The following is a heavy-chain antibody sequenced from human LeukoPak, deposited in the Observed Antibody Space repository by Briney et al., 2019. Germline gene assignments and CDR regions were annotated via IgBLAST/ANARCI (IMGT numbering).Heavy chain of an antibody. CDR2: IKQDGSEK. Sequence: GGSLRLSCAASVFTSSSDWMSWVRQAPGKGLEGVANIKQDGSEKYYVDSVKGRFTISRDNAKNSLYLQMKSLRAEDTAVYYCARDRGSSGWYEFDYWGQGTLVTVSS. CDR3: ARDRGSSGWYEFDY. J-gene: IGHJ4*02. V-gene: IGHV3-7*01. D-gene: IGHD6-19*01. CDR1: VFTSSSDW.